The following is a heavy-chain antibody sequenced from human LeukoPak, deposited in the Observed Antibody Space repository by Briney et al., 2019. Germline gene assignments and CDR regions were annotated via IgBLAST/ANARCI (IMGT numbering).Heavy chain of an antibody. CDR3: AKGREYWSGGSCTGIDP. CDR1: GFTFSSYG. V-gene: IGHV3-30*18. D-gene: IGHD2-15*01. Sequence: GGSLRLSCAASGFTFSSYGMHWVRQAPGKGLEWVAVISYDGSNKYYADSVKGRFTISRDNSKNTLYLQMNSLRAEDTAVYYCAKGREYWSGGSCTGIDPWGQGTLVTVSS. CDR2: ISYDGSNK. J-gene: IGHJ5*02.